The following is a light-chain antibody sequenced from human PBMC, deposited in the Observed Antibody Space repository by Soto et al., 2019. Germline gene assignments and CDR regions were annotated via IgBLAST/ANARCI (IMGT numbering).Light chain of an antibody. J-gene: IGKJ3*01. Sequence: LYISPGERATLSCRASQDISRYLAWYQQKPGQAPRLLIYDASNRATGIPARFSGSGSGTDFTLTISNLEPEDYAVYYRQHRSHGLFGPGTKVDIK. CDR2: DAS. CDR3: QHRSHGL. V-gene: IGKV3-11*01. CDR1: QDISRY.